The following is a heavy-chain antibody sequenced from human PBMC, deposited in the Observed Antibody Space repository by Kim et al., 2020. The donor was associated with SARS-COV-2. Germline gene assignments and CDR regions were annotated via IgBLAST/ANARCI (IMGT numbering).Heavy chain of an antibody. CDR2: IYYSGST. Sequence: SETLSLTCTVSGGSISSYYWSWIRQPPGKGLEWIGYIYYSGSTNYNPSLKSRVTISVDTSKNQFSLKLSSVTAADTAVYYCARVDDYGDYGPAYWYFDLWGRGTLVTVSS. CDR3: ARVDDYGDYGPAYWYFDL. D-gene: IGHD4-17*01. J-gene: IGHJ2*01. CDR1: GGSISSYY. V-gene: IGHV4-59*13.